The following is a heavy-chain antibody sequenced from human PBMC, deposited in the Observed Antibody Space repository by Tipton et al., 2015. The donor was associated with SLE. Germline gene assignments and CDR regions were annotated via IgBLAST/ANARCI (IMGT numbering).Heavy chain of an antibody. J-gene: IGHJ3*02. CDR2: IYYSGST. V-gene: IGHV4-59*12. CDR1: GGSISSYY. Sequence: TLSLTCTVSGGSISSYYWSWIRQPPVKGLEWIGYIYYSGSTNYNPSLKSRVTISVDTSKNQFSLKLSSVTAADTAVYYCASYCSGGSCYSNDAFDIWGQGTMVTVSS. CDR3: ASYCSGGSCYSNDAFDI. D-gene: IGHD2-15*01.